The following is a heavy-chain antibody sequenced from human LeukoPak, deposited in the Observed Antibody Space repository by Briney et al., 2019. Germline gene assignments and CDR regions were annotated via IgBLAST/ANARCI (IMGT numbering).Heavy chain of an antibody. Sequence: SETLSLTCSVSGDSISSSIYYWSWIRQSPGKGLEWIGSVYYSGSTNYNPSLKSRVTLSIDTSRNQFSLKLNSVTVADTAVYYCARRGDGDYGRFFDFWGQGALVTVSS. CDR1: GDSISSSIYY. V-gene: IGHV4-39*01. CDR2: VYYSGST. D-gene: IGHD4-17*01. CDR3: ARRGDGDYGRFFDF. J-gene: IGHJ4*02.